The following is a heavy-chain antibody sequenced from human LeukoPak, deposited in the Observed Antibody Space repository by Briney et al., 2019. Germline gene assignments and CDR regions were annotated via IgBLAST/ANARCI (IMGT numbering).Heavy chain of an antibody. Sequence: SGGSLRLFCAASGFTFSNYAMTWVRQAPGKGLEWVSGISHSGGSTYYADSVKGRFTVSRDNSKTTLYLQVNSLRAEDTALYYCARHCNSFDGNYFDFWGQGSLVTVSS. D-gene: IGHD2/OR15-2a*01. CDR2: ISHSGGST. CDR3: ARHCNSFDGNYFDF. CDR1: GFTFSNYA. J-gene: IGHJ4*02. V-gene: IGHV3-23*01.